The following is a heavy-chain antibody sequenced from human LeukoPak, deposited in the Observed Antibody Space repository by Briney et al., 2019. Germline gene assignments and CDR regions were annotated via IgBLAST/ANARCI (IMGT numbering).Heavy chain of an antibody. D-gene: IGHD6-19*01. CDR2: ISGSGGST. V-gene: IGHV3-23*01. J-gene: IGHJ4*02. Sequence: PGGSLRLSCAASGFTFSSYAMSWVRQAPGKGLEWGSAISGSGGSTYYADSVKGRFTISRDNSKNTLYLQMNSLRAEDTAVYYCAKDHFEQWAIAVAGLDYWGQGALVTVSS. CDR3: AKDHFEQWAIAVAGLDY. CDR1: GFTFSSYA.